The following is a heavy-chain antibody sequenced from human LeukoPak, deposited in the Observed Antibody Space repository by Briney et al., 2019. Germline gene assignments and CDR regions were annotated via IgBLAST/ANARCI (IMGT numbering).Heavy chain of an antibody. V-gene: IGHV4-4*07. D-gene: IGHD3-3*01. CDR2: IYTSGST. Sequence: PSETLSLTCTVSGGSISSYYWSWIRQPAGKGLEWIGRIYTSGSTNYNPSLKSRVTISVDTSKNQFSLKLSSVTAADTAVYYCARIQYDFWSGYTNWFDPWGQGTLVTVSS. J-gene: IGHJ5*02. CDR3: ARIQYDFWSGYTNWFDP. CDR1: GGSISSYY.